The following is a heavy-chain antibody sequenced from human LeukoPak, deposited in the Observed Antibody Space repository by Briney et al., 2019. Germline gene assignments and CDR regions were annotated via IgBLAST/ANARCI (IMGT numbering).Heavy chain of an antibody. Sequence: GGSLRLSCAASRFTFSSYAMGWVRQVPGKGLEWVSAISGSGGATYYADSVKGRFTISRDNSKNTLYLQMNSLRAEDTAVYYCAKRYCTSTKCYQLDYWGQGTLVTVSS. J-gene: IGHJ4*02. CDR1: RFTFSSYA. D-gene: IGHD2-2*01. CDR3: AKRYCTSTKCYQLDY. V-gene: IGHV3-23*01. CDR2: ISGSGGAT.